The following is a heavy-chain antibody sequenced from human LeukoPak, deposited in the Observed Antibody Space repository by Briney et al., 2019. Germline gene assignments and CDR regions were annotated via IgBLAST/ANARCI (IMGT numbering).Heavy chain of an antibody. Sequence: PSETLSLTCAVYGGSFSGYYWSWIRQPPGKGLEWIGYIYYSGSTNYNPSLKSRVTISVDTSKNQFSLKLSSVTAADTAVYYCASLQLVRGVIYYGIDVWGQGTTVTVSS. V-gene: IGHV4-59*08. CDR3: ASLQLVRGVIYYGIDV. CDR1: GGSFSGYY. CDR2: IYYSGST. J-gene: IGHJ6*02. D-gene: IGHD3-10*01.